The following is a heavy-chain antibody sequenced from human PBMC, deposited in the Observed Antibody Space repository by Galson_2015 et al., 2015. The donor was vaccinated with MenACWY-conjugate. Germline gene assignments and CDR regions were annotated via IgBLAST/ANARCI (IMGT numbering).Heavy chain of an antibody. CDR2: ISAYNGNT. CDR3: ARDRGIAAAEGYNWFDP. CDR1: GYTFTSYG. V-gene: IGHV1-18*01. Sequence: SVKVSCKASGYTFTSYGISWVRQAPGQGLEWMGWISAYNGNTNYAQKLQGRVTMTTDTSTSTAYMELRSLRSDDTAVYYCARDRGIAAAEGYNWFDPWGQGTLVTVSS. D-gene: IGHD6-13*01. J-gene: IGHJ5*02.